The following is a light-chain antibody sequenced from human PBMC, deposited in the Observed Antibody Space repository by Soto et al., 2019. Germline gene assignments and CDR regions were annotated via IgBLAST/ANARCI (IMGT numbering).Light chain of an antibody. J-gene: IGLJ2*01. V-gene: IGLV2-8*01. Sequence: QSALTQPPSASWSPGQSVTISCTVISSDVGGHNHVSWYQQHPGKAPKLMIYEVSKRPSGVTDRFSGSKSVNTASLTVSWVQAEDEADYYCSSSAGSRNLIFGGGTKLTVL. CDR1: SSDVGGHNH. CDR2: EVS. CDR3: SSSAGSRNLI.